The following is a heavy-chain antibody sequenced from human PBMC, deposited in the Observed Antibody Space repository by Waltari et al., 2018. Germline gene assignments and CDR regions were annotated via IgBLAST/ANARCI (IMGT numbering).Heavy chain of an antibody. CDR1: GGSITTITYF. J-gene: IGHJ4*01. CDR2: FSYIGNN. CDR3: ARGLGAIY. D-gene: IGHD3-16*01. Sequence: QLQMEESGPGLVRPSETLSLTCAVSGGSITTITYFWGWIRQPPGKGLEWIGSFSYIGNNYSNPSLKRRVAISGDTSKNQISLLLSSVTAADTAVYYCARGLGAIYWGHGTLVTVSS. V-gene: IGHV4-39*07.